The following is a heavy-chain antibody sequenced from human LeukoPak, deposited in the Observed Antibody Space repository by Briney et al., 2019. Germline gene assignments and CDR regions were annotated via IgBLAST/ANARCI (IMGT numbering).Heavy chain of an antibody. J-gene: IGHJ4*02. CDR2: IYYSGST. CDR3: ARATHYDSSGYPDY. V-gene: IGHV4-61*10. Sequence: SETLSLTCTVSGDSISSDTYYWSWIRQPAGKGLEWIGRIYYSGSTNYNPSLKSRVTISVDTSKNQFSLKLSSVTAADTAVYYCARATHYDSSGYPDYWGQGTLVTVSS. CDR1: GDSISSDTYY. D-gene: IGHD3-22*01.